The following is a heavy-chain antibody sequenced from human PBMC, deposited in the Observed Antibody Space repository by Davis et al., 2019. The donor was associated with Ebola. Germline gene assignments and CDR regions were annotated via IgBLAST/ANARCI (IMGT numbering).Heavy chain of an antibody. V-gene: IGHV3-53*01. J-gene: IGHJ6*03. CDR2: IYSGGRT. CDR1: GFTVSSNY. CDR3: ARDYYYMDV. Sequence: GESLKISCAASGFTVSSNYMNWVRQAPGKGLEWVSGIYSGGRTYYADSVKGRFTIPRDNSKNTLYLQMNSLRAEDTAVYYCARDYYYMDVWGQGTTVTVSS.